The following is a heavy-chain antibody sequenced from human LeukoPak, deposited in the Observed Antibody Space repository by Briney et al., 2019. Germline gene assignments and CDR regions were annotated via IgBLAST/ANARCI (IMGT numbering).Heavy chain of an antibody. CDR1: GGSISSYY. CDR3: ARVRDSGYDSLDY. J-gene: IGHJ4*02. V-gene: IGHV4-59*01. D-gene: IGHD5-12*01. Sequence: PSETLSLTXTVSGGSISSYYWSWIRQPPGKGLEWIGYIYYSGSTNYNPSLKGRVTISVDTSKNQFSLKLSSVTAADTAVYYCARVRDSGYDSLDYWGQGTLVTVSS. CDR2: IYYSGST.